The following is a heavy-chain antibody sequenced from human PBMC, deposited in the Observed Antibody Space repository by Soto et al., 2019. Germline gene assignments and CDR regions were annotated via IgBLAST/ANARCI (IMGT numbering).Heavy chain of an antibody. V-gene: IGHV4-34*01. CDR2: INHSGST. D-gene: IGHD6-19*01. CDR3: ARGGWVYSSGWYRYYYYGMDV. J-gene: IGHJ6*02. Sequence: PSETLSLTCAVYGGSFSGYYWSWIRQPPGKGLEWIGEINHSGSTNYNPSLKSRVTISVDTSKNQFSLKLSSVTAADTAVYYCARGGWVYSSGWYRYYYYGMDVWGQGTTVTAP. CDR1: GGSFSGYY.